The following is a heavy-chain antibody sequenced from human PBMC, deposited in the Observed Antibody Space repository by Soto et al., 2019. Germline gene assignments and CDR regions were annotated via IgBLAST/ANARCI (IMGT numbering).Heavy chain of an antibody. CDR1: GFTFDDYA. J-gene: IGHJ4*02. CDR2: ISWNSGSI. Sequence: EVQLVESGGGLVQPGRSLRLSCAASGFTFDDYAMHWVRQAPGKGLEWVSGISWNSGSIGYADSVKGRFTISRDNAKNSLYLQMNSLRAEDTALYYCAKALAGDYVFDCWGQGTLVTVSS. CDR3: AKALAGDYVFDC. V-gene: IGHV3-9*01. D-gene: IGHD4-17*01.